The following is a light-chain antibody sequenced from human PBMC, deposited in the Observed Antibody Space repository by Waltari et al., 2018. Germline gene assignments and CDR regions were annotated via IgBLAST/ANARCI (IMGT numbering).Light chain of an antibody. J-gene: IGLJ3*02. CDR1: NIGTKS. V-gene: IGLV3-21*04. CDR2: YDS. CDR3: QVWDDVTDSGV. Sequence: YVLTQPPSVSVDPGKTATLTCGGDNIGTKSVNWYQQKPGQAPVLVMFYDSDRPSQIPGRFSGSNSGNTAALTISWVEAEDEADYHCQVWDDVTDSGVFGGGTKLTVL.